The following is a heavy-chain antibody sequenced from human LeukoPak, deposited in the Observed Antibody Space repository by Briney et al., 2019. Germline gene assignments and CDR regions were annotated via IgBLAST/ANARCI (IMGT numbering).Heavy chain of an antibody. Sequence: SQTLSLTCAISGDSVSSNSAAWNWIRQSPSRGLEWLGRTYYRSKWYNDYAVSVKSRITINPDTSKNQFSLQLNSVTPEDTAVYYCARSGGYSGYDGVIYYYYYGMDVWGQGTTVTVSS. D-gene: IGHD5-12*01. CDR3: ARSGGYSGYDGVIYYYYYGMDV. CDR1: GDSVSSNSAA. V-gene: IGHV6-1*01. CDR2: TYYRSKWYN. J-gene: IGHJ6*02.